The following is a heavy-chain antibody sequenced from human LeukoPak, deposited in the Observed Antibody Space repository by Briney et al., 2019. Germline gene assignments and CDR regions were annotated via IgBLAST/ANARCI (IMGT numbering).Heavy chain of an antibody. J-gene: IGHJ4*02. D-gene: IGHD1-7*01. V-gene: IGHV3-30*02. Sequence: GGSLRLSCAASGFTFSSYGMHWVRQAPGKGLEWVAFIRYDGSNKKYSDSVKGRFTVSRDTSKNTLYLQMNSLRAEDTAVYYCARDRRRGNSLYKGFDYWGQGTLVTVSS. CDR2: IRYDGSNK. CDR3: ARDRRRGNSLYKGFDY. CDR1: GFTFSSYG.